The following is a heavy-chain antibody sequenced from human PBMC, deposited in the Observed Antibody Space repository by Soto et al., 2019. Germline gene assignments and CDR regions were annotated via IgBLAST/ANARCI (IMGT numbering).Heavy chain of an antibody. Sequence: TAGSLRLSCAASGFTFSSYAMSWVRQAPGKGLQWVSAISGSGGSTYYADSVKGRFTISRDNSKNTLYLQMNSLRAEDTAVYYCAKDQWTTVTSRSWFDPWGQGTLVTVSS. CDR3: AKDQWTTVTSRSWFDP. V-gene: IGHV3-23*01. CDR2: ISGSGGST. CDR1: GFTFSSYA. J-gene: IGHJ5*02. D-gene: IGHD4-17*01.